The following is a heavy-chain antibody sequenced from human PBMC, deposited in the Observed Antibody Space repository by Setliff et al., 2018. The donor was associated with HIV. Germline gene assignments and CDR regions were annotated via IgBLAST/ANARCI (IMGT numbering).Heavy chain of an antibody. D-gene: IGHD3-22*01. Sequence: GGSLRLSCEVSGFSIATNWMTWVRQAPGKGLEWVANINQEGTEKYYADSVKGRFTISRDNAKNSLYLQMNSLRAEDTAVYYCAKAQWLLPHWGFDPWGQGTLVTVSS. CDR1: GFSIATNW. J-gene: IGHJ5*02. V-gene: IGHV3-7*03. CDR3: AKAQWLLPHWGFDP. CDR2: INQEGTEK.